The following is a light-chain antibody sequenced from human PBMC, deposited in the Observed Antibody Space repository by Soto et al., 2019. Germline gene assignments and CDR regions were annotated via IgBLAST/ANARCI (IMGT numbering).Light chain of an antibody. J-gene: IGKJ3*01. CDR3: QQFGGSPPRFT. CDR1: QTITSFY. CDR2: GTS. Sequence: IVLTQSPGTLSLSPGERATLTCRASQTITSFYLAWYQQKPGQAPRLLIYGTSTRATGIPERFSGSGSGTDYTLTLRKLEPEDFAVYYCQQFGGSPPRFTYGPGTKVEVK. V-gene: IGKV3-20*01.